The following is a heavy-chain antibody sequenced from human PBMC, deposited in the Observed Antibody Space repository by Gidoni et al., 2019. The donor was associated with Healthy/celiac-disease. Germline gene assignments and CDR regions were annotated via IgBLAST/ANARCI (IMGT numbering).Heavy chain of an antibody. Sequence: QVQLGESGGGVVQPGRSLRLSCAASGFTFRRYGMHWVRQAPGKGLEWVAVISYDGSNKYYADSVKGRFTISRDNSKNTLYLQMNSLRAEDTAVYYCAKEDIVVVPAAIAFDYWGQGTLVTVSS. D-gene: IGHD2-2*02. V-gene: IGHV3-30*18. CDR2: ISYDGSNK. CDR3: AKEDIVVVPAAIAFDY. J-gene: IGHJ4*02. CDR1: GFTFRRYG.